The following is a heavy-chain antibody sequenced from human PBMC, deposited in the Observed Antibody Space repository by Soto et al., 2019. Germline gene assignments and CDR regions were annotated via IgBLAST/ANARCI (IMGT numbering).Heavy chain of an antibody. V-gene: IGHV3-7*01. CDR2: TRQDGGQS. CDR1: GFTLSSYW. CDR3: VRHRSTSWTFEA. J-gene: IGHJ1*01. D-gene: IGHD6-19*01. Sequence: GGSLRLSCEASGFTLSSYWMSWIRQAPGKGLEWVANTRQDGGQSYLVDSVQGRFTISRDNAKNSVYLQMNSLRAEDTAVYYCVRHRSTSWTFEAWGKGILVTVSS.